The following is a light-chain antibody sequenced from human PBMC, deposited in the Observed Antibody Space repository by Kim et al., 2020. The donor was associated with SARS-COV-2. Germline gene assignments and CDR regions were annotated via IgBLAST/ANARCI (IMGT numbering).Light chain of an antibody. CDR2: SAS. CDR1: QSVSSNF. V-gene: IGKV3-20*01. J-gene: IGKJ1*01. Sequence: ENVLTQSPGPLSLSPGERATLSCRASQSVSSNFLAWYQQKAGQAPRLLIYSASSRASGIPDRFSGSGSGTDFTLTISTLEPEDFAVYYCQQYGTSPETFGQGTKVEIK. CDR3: QQYGTSPET.